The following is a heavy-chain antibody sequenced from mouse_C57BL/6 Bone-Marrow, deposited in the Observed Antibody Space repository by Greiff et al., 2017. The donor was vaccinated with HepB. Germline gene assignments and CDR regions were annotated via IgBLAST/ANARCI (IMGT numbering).Heavy chain of an antibody. CDR3: AREGITTVVATH. CDR2: IYPSDSET. CDR1: GYTFTSYW. V-gene: IGHV1-61*01. Sequence: QVQLQQPGAELVRPGSSVKLSCKASGYTFTSYWIDWVKQRPGQGLEWIGNIYPSDSETHYNQKFKDKATLTVDKSSSTAYMQLSSLTSEDSAVYYCAREGITTVVATHWGQGTLVTVSA. J-gene: IGHJ3*01. D-gene: IGHD1-1*01.